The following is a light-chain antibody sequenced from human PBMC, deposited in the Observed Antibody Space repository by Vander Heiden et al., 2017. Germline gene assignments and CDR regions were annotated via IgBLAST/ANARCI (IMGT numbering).Light chain of an antibody. V-gene: IGLV1-44*01. Sequence: VLTQPPSASGTPGQRVTISCSGSSSNIGSNTVNWYQQLPGTAPKLLIYSNNQRPSGVPDRFSGSKSGTSASLAISGLQSEDEADYYCAAWDDSLNGWVFGGGTKLTVL. CDR3: AAWDDSLNGWV. CDR2: SNN. CDR1: SSNIGSNT. J-gene: IGLJ3*02.